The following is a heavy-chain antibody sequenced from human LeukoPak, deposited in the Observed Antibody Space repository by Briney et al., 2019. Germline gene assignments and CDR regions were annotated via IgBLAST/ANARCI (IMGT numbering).Heavy chain of an antibody. CDR1: GFTFSSSW. D-gene: IGHD3-10*01. CDR3: ATGTPFGGA. CDR2: LRQGGNEK. J-gene: IGHJ4*02. Sequence: GGSLRLSCAASGFTFSSSWMHWVHQAPGEGLEWVANLRQGGNEKYYINSVKGRFTISRDNGKTSLYLQMNNLRAEDTAVYFCATGTPFGGAWGQGTLVTVSS. V-gene: IGHV3-7*03.